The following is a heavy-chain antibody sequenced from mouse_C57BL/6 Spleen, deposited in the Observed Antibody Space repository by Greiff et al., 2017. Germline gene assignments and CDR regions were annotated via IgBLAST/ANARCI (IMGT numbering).Heavy chain of an antibody. J-gene: IGHJ4*01. CDR1: GYTFTSYW. CDR2: IYPGSGST. D-gene: IGHD2-1*01. CDR3: ARGYYGNYDYAMDY. Sequence: QVQLQQPGAELVKPGASVKMSCKASGYTFTSYWITWVKQRPGQGLEWIGDIYPGSGSTNYNEKFKSKATLTVDTSSSTAYMQLSSLTSEVSAVYYCARGYYGNYDYAMDYWGQGTSVTVSS. V-gene: IGHV1-55*01.